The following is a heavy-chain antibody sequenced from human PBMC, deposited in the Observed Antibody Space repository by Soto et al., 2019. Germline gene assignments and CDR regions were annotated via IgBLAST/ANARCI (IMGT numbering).Heavy chain of an antibody. V-gene: IGHV4-30-4*01. CDR3: ARVGAGYCSSTSCYTSYYYGMDV. J-gene: IGHJ6*02. D-gene: IGHD2-2*02. Sequence: SETLSLTCTVSGGSISSGDYYWSWIRHPPGKGLEWIGYIYYSGSTYYNPSLKSRVTISVDTSKNQFSLKLSSVTAADTAVYYCARVGAGYCSSTSCYTSYYYGMDVWGQGTTVTVSS. CDR2: IYYSGST. CDR1: GGSISSGDYY.